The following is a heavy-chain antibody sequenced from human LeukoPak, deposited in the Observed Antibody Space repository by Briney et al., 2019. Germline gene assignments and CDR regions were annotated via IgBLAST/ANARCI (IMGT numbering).Heavy chain of an antibody. CDR2: TYYRSKWYN. CDR1: GDSVSSNSAA. Sequence: SQTLSLTCAISGDSVSSNSAAWNWIGQSPSRGLEWLGRTYYRSKWYNDYAVSVKSRITINPDTSKNQFSLQLNSVTPEDTAVYYCARDPLLLHVDIVATTYYYYGMDVWGQGTTVTVSS. CDR3: ARDPLLLHVDIVATTYYYYGMDV. D-gene: IGHD5-12*01. J-gene: IGHJ6*02. V-gene: IGHV6-1*01.